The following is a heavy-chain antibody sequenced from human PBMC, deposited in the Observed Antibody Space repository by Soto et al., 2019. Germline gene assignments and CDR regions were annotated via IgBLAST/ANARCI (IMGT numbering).Heavy chain of an antibody. Sequence: GGSLRLSCEASGYTITHYTMNWVRQPPGKGLEWVSSISGSGLYIAYADSVKGRFTISRDNAKNSLYLQIHSLRAEDTAVYYCARVVSSGYDPWGQGTLVTVSS. D-gene: IGHD6-19*01. J-gene: IGHJ5*02. CDR3: ARVVSSGYDP. CDR1: GYTITHYT. V-gene: IGHV3-21*04. CDR2: ISGSGLYI.